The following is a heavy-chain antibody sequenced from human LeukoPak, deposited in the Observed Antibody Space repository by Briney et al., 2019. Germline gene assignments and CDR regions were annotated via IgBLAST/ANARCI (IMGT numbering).Heavy chain of an antibody. Sequence: ASVKVSCKASGYIFTSYGISWVRQAPGQGPEWIGGISAYNGNTKYVQKFQGRVTLTTDTSRSTAYMELRSLRSDDTAVYYCARDPLKYYYDSSGYPYFEYWGQGTLVTVSS. J-gene: IGHJ1*01. D-gene: IGHD3-22*01. V-gene: IGHV1-18*01. CDR1: GYIFTSYG. CDR3: ARDPLKYYYDSSGYPYFEY. CDR2: ISAYNGNT.